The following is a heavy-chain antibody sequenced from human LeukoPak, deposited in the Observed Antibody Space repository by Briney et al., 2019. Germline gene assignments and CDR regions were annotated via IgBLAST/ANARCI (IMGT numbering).Heavy chain of an antibody. CDR2: IIPIFGTA. CDR1: GGTFSSYA. D-gene: IGHD3-10*01. Sequence: SVKVSCKASGGTFSSYAISWVRQAPGQGLEWMGGIIPIFGTANYAQKFQGRVTITTDESTSTAYMELSSLRSEDTAVYYCALLSSGSYYPGRNWFDPWGQGTLVTVSS. CDR3: ALLSSGSYYPGRNWFDP. J-gene: IGHJ5*02. V-gene: IGHV1-69*05.